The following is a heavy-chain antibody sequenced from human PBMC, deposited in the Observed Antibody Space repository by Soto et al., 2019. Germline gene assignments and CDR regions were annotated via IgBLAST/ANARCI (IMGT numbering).Heavy chain of an antibody. CDR3: ARTDTRVVIPTAGAFDI. CDR1: GGSISSSSYY. D-gene: IGHD3-22*01. CDR2: IYYSGST. J-gene: IGHJ3*02. V-gene: IGHV4-39*01. Sequence: QLQLQESGPGLVKPSETLSLTCTVSGGSISSSSYYWGWIRQPPGKGLEWIGSIYYSGSTYYNPSLKSRVTISVDTSKNQFSLKLSSVTAADTAVYYCARTDTRVVIPTAGAFDIWGQGTMVTVSS.